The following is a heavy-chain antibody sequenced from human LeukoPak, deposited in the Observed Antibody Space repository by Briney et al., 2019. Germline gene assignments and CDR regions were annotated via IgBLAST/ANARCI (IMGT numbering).Heavy chain of an antibody. CDR2: IYYSGSI. CDR3: ARHGPLYEYFYYNMDV. D-gene: IGHD5/OR15-5a*01. J-gene: IGHJ6*02. CDR1: GDAISSYY. Sequence: SETLCLTCTVSGDAISSYYWSWIRQPPGKGLEWIGYIYYSGSIDYNPSLKSRVTISVDTSKNQFSLKVSSVTAADTAVYYCARHGPLYEYFYYNMDVWGQGTTVTVSS. V-gene: IGHV4-59*08.